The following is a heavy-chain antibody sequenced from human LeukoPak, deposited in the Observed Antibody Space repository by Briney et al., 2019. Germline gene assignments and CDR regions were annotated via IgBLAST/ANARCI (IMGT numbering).Heavy chain of an antibody. J-gene: IGHJ4*02. CDR2: INHSGST. CDR1: GGSFSGYY. V-gene: IGHV4-34*01. CDR3: ARRGYDSSGYYYASLDY. Sequence: SETLSLTCAVYGGSFSGYYWSWIRQPPGKGLEWIGEINHSGSTYYNPSLKSRVTISVDTSKNQFSLKLSSVTAADTAVYYCARRGYDSSGYYYASLDYWGQGTLVTVSS. D-gene: IGHD3-22*01.